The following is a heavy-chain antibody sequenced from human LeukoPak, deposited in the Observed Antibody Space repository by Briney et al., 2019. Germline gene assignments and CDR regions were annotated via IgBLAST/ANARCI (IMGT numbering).Heavy chain of an antibody. Sequence: PSETLSLTCTVSGGSISSSPYYWGWIRQPPGKGLEWIGSIYYSGTTHYSPSLESQITISVDTAKNQFSLKLASVTAADTAIYYCAKGAGGFSYYNWFDPWGQGTLVTVSS. J-gene: IGHJ5*02. D-gene: IGHD5-18*01. CDR2: IYYSGTT. CDR1: GGSISSSPYY. CDR3: AKGAGGFSYYNWFDP. V-gene: IGHV4-39*07.